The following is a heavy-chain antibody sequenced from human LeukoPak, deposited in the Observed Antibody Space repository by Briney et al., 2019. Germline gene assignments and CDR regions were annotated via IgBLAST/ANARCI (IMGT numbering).Heavy chain of an antibody. CDR1: GFPFSSYW. D-gene: IGHD3-10*01. V-gene: IGHV3-7*01. J-gene: IGHJ6*04. CDR3: AREWNYYGSGIMDV. CDR2: IKQDGGEK. Sequence: QPGGSLRLSCAASGFPFSSYWMSWVRQAPGKGLEWVANIKQDGGEKYYVGSVKGRFTVSRDNPKNSLYLQMNSLRAEDTAVYYCAREWNYYGSGIMDVWGKGTTVTVSS.